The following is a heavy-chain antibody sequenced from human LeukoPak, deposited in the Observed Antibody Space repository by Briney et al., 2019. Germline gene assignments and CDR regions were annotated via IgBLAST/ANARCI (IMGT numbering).Heavy chain of an antibody. CDR3: AREDVVPATIDYSSSYFYYYYMDV. J-gene: IGHJ6*03. CDR2: IYYSGST. CDR1: GGSISSYY. D-gene: IGHD2-2*01. Sequence: SETLSLTCTVSGGSISSYYWSWIRQPPGKGLEWIGYIYYSGSTNYNPSLKSRVTISVDTSKNQFSLKLSSVTAADTAVYYCAREDVVPATIDYSSSYFYYYYMDVWGKGTTVTVSS. V-gene: IGHV4-59*12.